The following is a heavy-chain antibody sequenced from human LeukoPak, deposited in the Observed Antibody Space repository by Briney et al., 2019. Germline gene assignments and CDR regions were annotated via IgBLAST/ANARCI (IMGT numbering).Heavy chain of an antibody. J-gene: IGHJ6*02. CDR3: ARSIPANYYYYGMDV. D-gene: IGHD2-15*01. V-gene: IGHV1-18*01. CDR2: ISAYNGNT. Sequence: ASVKVSCKASGYTSTNYGISWVRQAPGQGLEWMGWISAYNGNTNYAQKLQGRVTMTTDTSTSTAYMELRSLRSDDTAVYYCARSIPANYYYYGMDVWGQGTTVTVSS. CDR1: GYTSTNYG.